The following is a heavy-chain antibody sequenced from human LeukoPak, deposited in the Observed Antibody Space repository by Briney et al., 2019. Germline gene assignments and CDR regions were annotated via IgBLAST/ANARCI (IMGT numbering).Heavy chain of an antibody. D-gene: IGHD5-18*01. V-gene: IGHV3-21*01. CDR3: AKEYSYGYNLMDY. CDR1: GFAFSNYN. CDR2: ISNSSGHI. J-gene: IGHJ4*02. Sequence: GGSLRLSCAVSGFAFSNYNMNWVRQAPGKGLEWVASISNSSGHIHYADSVKGRFTTSRDNSKNTLYLQMNSLRAEDTAVYYCAKEYSYGYNLMDYWGQGTLVTVSS.